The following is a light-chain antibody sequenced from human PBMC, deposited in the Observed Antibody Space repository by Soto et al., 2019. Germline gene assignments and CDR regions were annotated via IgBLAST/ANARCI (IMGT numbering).Light chain of an antibody. V-gene: IGKV3-15*01. CDR1: QSVSNN. CDR2: GAS. CDR3: QQHNNWPRT. J-gene: IGKJ1*01. Sequence: EIVMTQSPATLSVSPGERATLSCRASQSVSNNLAWYQQKPGLPPGLLIYGASTGATGIPARFSGSGSGTEFTLTIDSLQSEDFALYYCQQHNNWPRTFGQGTKVEIK.